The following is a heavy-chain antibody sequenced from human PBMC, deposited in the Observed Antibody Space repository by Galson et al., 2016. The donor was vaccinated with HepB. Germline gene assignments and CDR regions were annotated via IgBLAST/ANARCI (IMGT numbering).Heavy chain of an antibody. J-gene: IGHJ4*02. Sequence: SVKVSCKASGYTFISYYIHWVRQAPGQGLEWMGVINPSGGSTSYAQKFQGRVTITTDTSTSTVHMELSSLRSEDTAVYYCARDLRPPDYYFDYWGQGTLVTVSS. D-gene: IGHD1-14*01. V-gene: IGHV1-46*01. CDR3: ARDLRPPDYYFDY. CDR1: GYTFISYY. CDR2: INPSGGST.